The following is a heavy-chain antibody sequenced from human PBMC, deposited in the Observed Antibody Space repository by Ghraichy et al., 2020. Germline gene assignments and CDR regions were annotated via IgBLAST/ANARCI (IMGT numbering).Heavy chain of an antibody. CDR1: GGSISSYY. V-gene: IGHV4-59*01. CDR2: IYYSGST. J-gene: IGHJ5*02. CDR3: ARDPGYYYDSSGYYNWFDP. Sequence: SETLSLTCTVSGGSISSYYWSWIRQPPGKGLEWIGYIYYSGSTNYNPSLKSRVTISVDTSKNQFSLKLSSVTAADTAVYYCARDPGYYYDSSGYYNWFDPWCQGTLVTVSS. D-gene: IGHD3-22*01.